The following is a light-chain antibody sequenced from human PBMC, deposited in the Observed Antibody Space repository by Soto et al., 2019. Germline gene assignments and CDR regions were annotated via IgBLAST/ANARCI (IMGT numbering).Light chain of an antibody. V-gene: IGLV6-57*04. CDR1: SGDIAGNY. Sequence: NFMLTQPHSVSGSPGKTVTISCTRSSGDIAGNYVQWYQQRPGSAPTLVIYEDDQRPSGVPDRFSGSIDRASNSASLTISGLKTEDEADYYCQSYASINYVTFGGGTKLTVL. CDR2: EDD. CDR3: QSYASINYVT. J-gene: IGLJ2*01.